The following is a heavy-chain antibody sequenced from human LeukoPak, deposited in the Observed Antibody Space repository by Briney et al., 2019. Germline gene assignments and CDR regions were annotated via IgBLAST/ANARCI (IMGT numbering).Heavy chain of an antibody. CDR2: IYYSGST. CDR1: GGSISSGGYY. D-gene: IGHD2-8*01. CDR3: AREIVLMVYATPGYYGMDV. J-gene: IGHJ6*02. Sequence: KASETLSLTCTVSGGSISSGGYYWSWIRQHPGKGLEWIGYIYYSGSTYYNPSLKSRVTISVDTFKNQFSLKLSSVTAADTAVYYCAREIVLMVYATPGYYGMDVWGQGTTVTVSS. V-gene: IGHV4-31*03.